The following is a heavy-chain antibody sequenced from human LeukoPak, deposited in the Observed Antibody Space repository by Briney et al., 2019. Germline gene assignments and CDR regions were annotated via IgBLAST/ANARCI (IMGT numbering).Heavy chain of an antibody. CDR3: ANEAWGSSEIYFDY. D-gene: IGHD2-2*01. V-gene: IGHV3-30*02. Sequence: PGGSLRLSCAGSGFTFSRYGFNWVRQAPGKGLEWVAFIRYDGSNKYYADSVKGRFTSSRDNSKNTLYLQMNSLRAEDTAVYYCANEAWGSSEIYFDYWGQGTLVTVSS. CDR1: GFTFSRYG. CDR2: IRYDGSNK. J-gene: IGHJ4*02.